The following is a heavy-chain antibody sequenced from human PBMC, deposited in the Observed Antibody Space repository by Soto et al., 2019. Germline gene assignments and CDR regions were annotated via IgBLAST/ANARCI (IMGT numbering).Heavy chain of an antibody. V-gene: IGHV4-59*08. CDR3: ARQGFGPLHGRLDV. CDR1: GGSISSYY. J-gene: IGHJ6*02. Sequence: PSETLSLTCTVSGGSISSYYRSWFWQSPGKRMEWIGYVHHSWGSSYNPSLQSRVAISLDTSKSQFSLKVTSVTAADTAVYYCARQGFGPLHGRLDVWGQGTTVTVSS. D-gene: IGHD3-10*01. CDR2: VHHSWGS.